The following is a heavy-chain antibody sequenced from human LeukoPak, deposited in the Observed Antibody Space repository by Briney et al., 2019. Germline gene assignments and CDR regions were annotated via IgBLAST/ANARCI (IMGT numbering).Heavy chain of an antibody. CDR3: ATKQWLAPPPDS. J-gene: IGHJ4*02. V-gene: IGHV3-74*01. CDR2: INTDGTVT. Sequence: GGSLRLSCAASGFTFSKYWMLWVRHAPGKGLESVSRINTDGTVTTYADPVKGRFTFSRDNADNTMFLQMNSVRDEDTAVYYCATKQWLAPPPDSWGQGTPVTVSS. D-gene: IGHD6-19*01. CDR1: GFTFSKYW.